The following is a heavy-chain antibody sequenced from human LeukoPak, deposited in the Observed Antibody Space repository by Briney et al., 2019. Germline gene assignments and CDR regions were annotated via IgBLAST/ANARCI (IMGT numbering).Heavy chain of an antibody. Sequence: TPSETLSLTCTVSGGSISDYYWNWIRQPPGERLEWIGYTYFSGRTNYNPSFQSRVTISVATSKTQFSLKLTSVTAADTAVYYCARLRRLWLPDYWGQGTLVTVSS. J-gene: IGHJ4*02. CDR2: TYFSGRT. D-gene: IGHD5-18*01. CDR3: ARLRRLWLPDY. CDR1: GGSISDYY. V-gene: IGHV4-4*09.